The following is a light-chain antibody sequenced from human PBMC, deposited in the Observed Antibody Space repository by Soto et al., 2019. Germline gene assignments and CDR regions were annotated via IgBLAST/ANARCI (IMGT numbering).Light chain of an antibody. J-gene: IGLJ2*01. V-gene: IGLV1-51*01. Sequence: QSVLTQPPSVSAAPGQKVTISCSGSSSNIGNNYVSWYQQLPGTAPKLLIYDNNKRPSGIPDRFSGSKSGTSASLAISGLRSEDEADYYCGAWDDSLSGPAFGGGTKLTVL. CDR1: SSNIGNNY. CDR3: GAWDDSLSGPA. CDR2: DNN.